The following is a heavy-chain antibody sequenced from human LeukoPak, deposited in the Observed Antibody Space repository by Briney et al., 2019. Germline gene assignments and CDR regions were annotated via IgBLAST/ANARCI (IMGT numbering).Heavy chain of an antibody. V-gene: IGHV3-21*01. J-gene: IGHJ5*02. Sequence: PGGSLRLSCAASGFTFSSYSMNWVRQAPGKGLEWVSSISSSSSYIYYADSVQGRFTISRDNAKKSLYLQMNSLRADDTAIYYCARVRSYSNSYYDFDPWGQGTLVTVSS. CDR3: ARVRSYSNSYYDFDP. CDR1: GFTFSSYS. CDR2: ISSSSSYI. D-gene: IGHD6-13*01.